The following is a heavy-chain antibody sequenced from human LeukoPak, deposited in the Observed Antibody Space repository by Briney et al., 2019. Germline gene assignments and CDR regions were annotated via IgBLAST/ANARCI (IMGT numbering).Heavy chain of an antibody. CDR3: ASLTTADAFDI. D-gene: IGHD3-22*01. CDR2: IYDSGST. CDR1: GGSISSYY. Sequence: SETLSLTCTVSGGSISSYYWSWIRQPPGKGLEWIGYIYDSGSTNYNPSLKSRVTISVDTSKNQFSLKLSSVTAADTAVFYCASLTTADAFDIWGLGTVVTVSS. V-gene: IGHV4-59*01. J-gene: IGHJ3*02.